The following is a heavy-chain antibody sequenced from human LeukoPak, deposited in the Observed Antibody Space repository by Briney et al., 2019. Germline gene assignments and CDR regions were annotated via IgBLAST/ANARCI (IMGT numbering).Heavy chain of an antibody. CDR1: GFTFRSYA. D-gene: IGHD6-13*01. CDR2: ISYDGSNK. J-gene: IGHJ2*01. CDR3: AKHSSSWFWNFDL. V-gene: IGHV3-30*18. Sequence: GGSLRLSCAASGFTFRSYAMHWVRQAPGKGLEWVAVISYDGSNKYFGDSVKGRFTMSRDNSKNTLYLQMHSLRAEDTAVYFCAKHSSSWFWNFDLWGRGTLVTVSS.